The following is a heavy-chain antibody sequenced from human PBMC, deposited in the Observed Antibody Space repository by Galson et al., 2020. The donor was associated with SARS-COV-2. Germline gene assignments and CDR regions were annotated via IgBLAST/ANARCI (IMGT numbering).Heavy chain of an antibody. Sequence: SETLSLTCTVSGGSISSGGYYWSWIRQHPGKGLEWIGYIYYSGSTYYNPSLKSRVTISVDTSKNQFSLKLSSVTAADTAVYYCARDAFVREGRYYYYMDVWGKGTTVTVSS. V-gene: IGHV4-31*03. CDR2: IYYSGST. CDR1: GGSISSGGYY. J-gene: IGHJ6*03. D-gene: IGHD2-8*01. CDR3: ARDAFVREGRYYYYMDV.